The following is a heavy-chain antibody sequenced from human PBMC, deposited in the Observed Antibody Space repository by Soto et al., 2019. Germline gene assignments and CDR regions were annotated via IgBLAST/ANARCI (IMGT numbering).Heavy chain of an antibody. V-gene: IGHV3-21*01. Sequence: PGGSLRLSCAASGFTFRTYSMNWVRQAPGKGLEWVSSISSSSSYIYYADSVKGRFTISRDNAKNSLYLQMNSLRAEDTAVYHCARDLRDFTSSPDAYDIWGQGTMVTVSS. J-gene: IGHJ3*02. CDR2: ISSSSSYI. CDR3: ARDLRDFTSSPDAYDI. D-gene: IGHD6-13*01. CDR1: GFTFRTYS.